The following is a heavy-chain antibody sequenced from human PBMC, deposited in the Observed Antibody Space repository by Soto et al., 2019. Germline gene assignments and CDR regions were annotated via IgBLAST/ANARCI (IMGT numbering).Heavy chain of an antibody. D-gene: IGHD2-2*01. V-gene: IGHV3-23*01. CDR1: GFTFSSDA. CDR2: ISGSGGST. J-gene: IGHJ4*02. CDR3: AVVPAATLDYRVDY. Sequence: GGSLRLCCAASGFTFSSDAMSWVRQAPGKGLEWVSTISGSGGSTYYADSVKGRFTISRDNSKNTLYLQMKSLRAEDTAVYYCAVVPAATLDYRVDYWGQGTLVTVSS.